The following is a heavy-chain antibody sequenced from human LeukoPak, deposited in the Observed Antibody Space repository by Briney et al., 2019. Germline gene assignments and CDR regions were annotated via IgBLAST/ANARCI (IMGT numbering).Heavy chain of an antibody. CDR3: ARFSPRAMGNYFDF. CDR2: IYPRGST. Sequence: SEILSLTCAVSGGSIGSGSYSWSWIRQPPGKGLEWIGYIYPRGSTYYNPSLKSRVTMSLDRSANQFSLNLSTVTDADTAVYYCARFSPRAMGNYFDFWGQGTLVTVSS. CDR1: GGSIGSGSYS. V-gene: IGHV4-30-2*01. D-gene: IGHD7-27*01. J-gene: IGHJ4*02.